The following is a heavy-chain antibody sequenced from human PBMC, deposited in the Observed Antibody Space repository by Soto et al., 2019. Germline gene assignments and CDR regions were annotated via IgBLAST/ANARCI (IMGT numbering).Heavy chain of an antibody. V-gene: IGHV3-30*18. CDR2: ISYDGSNK. CDR1: GFTFSSYG. Sequence: GGSLRLSCAASGFTFSSYGMHWVRQAPGKGLEWVAVISYDGSNKYYADSVKGRFTISRDNSKNTLYLQMNSLRAEDTAVYYCAKVDRRTTVTTPTFFDYWGQGTLVTVSS. J-gene: IGHJ4*02. D-gene: IGHD4-17*01. CDR3: AKVDRRTTVTTPTFFDY.